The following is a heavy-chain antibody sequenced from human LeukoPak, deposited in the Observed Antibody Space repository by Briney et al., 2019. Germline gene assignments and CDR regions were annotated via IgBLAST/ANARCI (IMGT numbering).Heavy chain of an antibody. J-gene: IGHJ4*02. CDR3: ARVVGSSWSLFDY. D-gene: IGHD6-13*01. V-gene: IGHV3-11*06. Sequence: PGGSLRLSCAASGFTFSDYYMSWIRQAPGKGLEWVSYISSSSSFTNYADSLKGRFTISRDNAKNSLYLQMNSLRAEDTAVYYCARVVGSSWSLFDYWGQGTLVTVSS. CDR2: ISSSSSFT. CDR1: GFTFSDYY.